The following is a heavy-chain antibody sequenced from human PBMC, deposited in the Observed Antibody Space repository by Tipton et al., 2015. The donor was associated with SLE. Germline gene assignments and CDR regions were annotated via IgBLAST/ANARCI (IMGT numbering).Heavy chain of an antibody. J-gene: IGHJ4*02. Sequence: TLSLTCTVSGGSIGSSVYYWGWIRQPPGKGLEWIGSIYYTRSTYYNPSLKSRVTISVDTSKNQFSLKLSSVTAADTAVYYCARHAYYYDTSGYYTDWGQGTLVTVSS. CDR3: ARHAYYYDTSGYYTD. CDR1: GGSIGSSVYY. V-gene: IGHV4-39*01. CDR2: IYYTRST. D-gene: IGHD3-22*01.